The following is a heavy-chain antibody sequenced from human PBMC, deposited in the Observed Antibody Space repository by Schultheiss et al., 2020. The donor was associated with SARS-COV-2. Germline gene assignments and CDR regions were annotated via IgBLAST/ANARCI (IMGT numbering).Heavy chain of an antibody. CDR1: GFSFNNYG. Sequence: GESLKISCAASGFSFNNYGMHWVRQAPGKGLEWVAVIWYDGSNKYYADSVKGRFTISRDNSKNTLYLQMNSLRAEDTAVYYCAHGVWSGYYTPRSDWYFDLWGRGTLVTVSS. V-gene: IGHV3-33*01. D-gene: IGHD3-3*01. CDR3: AHGVWSGYYTPRSDWYFDL. CDR2: IWYDGSNK. J-gene: IGHJ2*01.